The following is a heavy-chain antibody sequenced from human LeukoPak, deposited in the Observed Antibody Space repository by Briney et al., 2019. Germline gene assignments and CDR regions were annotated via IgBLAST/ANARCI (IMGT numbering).Heavy chain of an antibody. CDR2: IKQDGSEK. D-gene: IGHD4-17*01. Sequence: QPGGSLRLSCAASGFSFSGYWTSWVRQAPGKGLEWVANIKQDGSEKYYVDSVKGRFSISRDNAKNSLYLQMNSLRAEDTAVYYCARAPMTTVTTYYYYGLDVWGQGTTVTVSS. CDR1: GFSFSGYW. CDR3: ARAPMTTVTTYYYYGLDV. V-gene: IGHV3-7*01. J-gene: IGHJ6*02.